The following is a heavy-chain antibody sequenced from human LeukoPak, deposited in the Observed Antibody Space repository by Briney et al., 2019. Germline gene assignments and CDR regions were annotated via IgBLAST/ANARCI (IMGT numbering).Heavy chain of an antibody. Sequence: SETLSLTCTVSGGSISSSSYYWGWIRQPPGTGLEWIGSIYYSGSTYYNPSLKSRVTISVDTSKNQFSLKLSSATAADTAVYYCARHVGYCSGGSCYPEYYFDYWGQGTLVTVSS. V-gene: IGHV4-39*01. CDR3: ARHVGYCSGGSCYPEYYFDY. CDR2: IYYSGST. D-gene: IGHD2-15*01. CDR1: GGSISSSSYY. J-gene: IGHJ4*02.